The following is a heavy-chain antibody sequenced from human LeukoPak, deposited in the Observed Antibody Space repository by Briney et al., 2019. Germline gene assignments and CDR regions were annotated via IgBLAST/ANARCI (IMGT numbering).Heavy chain of an antibody. J-gene: IGHJ5*02. CDR2: IYHSGST. D-gene: IGHD2-15*01. V-gene: IGHV4-30-2*01. CDR1: GGSISSGGYS. CDR3: ARVKWSSRGWFDP. Sequence: SETLSLTCAVSGGSISSGGYSWSWIRQPPGKGLEWIGYIYHSGSTYYNPSLKSRVTISVDRSKNQFSLKLSSVTAADTAVYYCARVKWSSRGWFDPWGRGTLVTVSS.